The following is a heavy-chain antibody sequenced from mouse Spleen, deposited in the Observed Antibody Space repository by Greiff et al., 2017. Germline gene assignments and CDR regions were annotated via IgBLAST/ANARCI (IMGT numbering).Heavy chain of an antibody. CDR2: INPGSGGT. D-gene: IGHD4-1*01. J-gene: IGHJ3*01. CDR3: AREGTGTFAY. CDR1: GYAFTNYL. Sequence: VQLQQSGAELVGPGPSVKVSCKASGYAFTNYLLGWVKQRPGQGLEWIGVINPGSGGTNYNEKFKGKATLTADKSSSTAYMQLSSLTSEDSAVYFCAREGTGTFAYWGQGTLVTVSA. V-gene: IGHV1-54*01.